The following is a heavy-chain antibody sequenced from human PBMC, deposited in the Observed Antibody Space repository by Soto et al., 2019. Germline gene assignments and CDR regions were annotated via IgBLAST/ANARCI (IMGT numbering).Heavy chain of an antibody. CDR2: IGSSSSYI. V-gene: IGHV3-21*01. CDR3: ARVLGELSFQYYFDY. CDR1: GFTFSSYS. D-gene: IGHD3-16*02. Sequence: GGSLRLSCAASGFTFSSYSMNWVRQAPGKGLEWVSSIGSSSSYIYYADSVKGRFTISRDNAKNSLYLQMNSLRAEDTAVYYCARVLGELSFQYYFDYWGQGTLVTVSS. J-gene: IGHJ4*02.